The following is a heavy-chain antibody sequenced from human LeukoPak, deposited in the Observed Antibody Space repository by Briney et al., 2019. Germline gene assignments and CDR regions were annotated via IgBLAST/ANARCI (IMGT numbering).Heavy chain of an antibody. D-gene: IGHD6-6*01. CDR1: GDSVSSNSAA. Sequence: SQTLSLTCAISGDSVSSNSAAWNWIRQSPSRGPEWLGRTYYRSKWYNDYAVSVKSRITINPDTSKNQFSLQLNSVTPEDTAVYYCARGGSAGIAARGAFDIWGQGTMVTVSS. V-gene: IGHV6-1*01. J-gene: IGHJ3*02. CDR3: ARGGSAGIAARGAFDI. CDR2: TYYRSKWYN.